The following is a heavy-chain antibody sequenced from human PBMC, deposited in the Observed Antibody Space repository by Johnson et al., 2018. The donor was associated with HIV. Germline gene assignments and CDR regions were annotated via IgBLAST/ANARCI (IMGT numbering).Heavy chain of an antibody. V-gene: IGHV3-30*02. Sequence: QVHLVESGGGVVQPGGSLRLSCAASRFTFSSYGMHWVRQAPGKGLEWVTFIRYDVSEKYFADSVKGRFTVSRDDSKNSVYLQMNSLTPEDTAVYYCARGCGSRSGSPCYDPFDIWGQGTMVTVSS. CDR1: RFTFSSYG. CDR3: ARGCGSRSGSPCYDPFDI. J-gene: IGHJ3*02. D-gene: IGHD1-26*01. CDR2: IRYDVSEK.